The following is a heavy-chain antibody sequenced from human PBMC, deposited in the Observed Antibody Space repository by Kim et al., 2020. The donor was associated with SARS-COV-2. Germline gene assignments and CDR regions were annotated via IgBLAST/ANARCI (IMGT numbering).Heavy chain of an antibody. V-gene: IGHV4-39*02. CDR1: GGSISNSSYF. CDR2: IYYSENT. CDR3: ARGRSGYYSSYYGMDV. D-gene: IGHD3-3*01. Sequence: SETLSLTCSVSGGSISNSSYFWGWIRQPPGKGLEWIGSIYYSENTYYNPSLKSRVTISVDTSKDHFSLKVSSVTAADTAVYYCARGRSGYYSSYYGMDV. J-gene: IGHJ6*01.